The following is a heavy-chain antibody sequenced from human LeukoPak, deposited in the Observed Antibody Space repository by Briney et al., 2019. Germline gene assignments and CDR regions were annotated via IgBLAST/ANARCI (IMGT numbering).Heavy chain of an antibody. J-gene: IGHJ4*02. Sequence: GGSLRLSCAASGFTVSSNYMNWVRQAPGKGLEWVSSISSSSSYIYYADSVKGRFTISRDNAKNSLYLQMNSLRAEDTAVYYCARAPQDWLLDYWGQGTLVTVSS. V-gene: IGHV3-21*01. CDR3: ARAPQDWLLDY. CDR1: GFTVSSNY. CDR2: ISSSSSYI. D-gene: IGHD3/OR15-3a*01.